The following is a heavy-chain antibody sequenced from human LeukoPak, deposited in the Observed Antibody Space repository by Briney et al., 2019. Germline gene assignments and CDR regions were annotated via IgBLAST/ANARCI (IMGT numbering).Heavy chain of an antibody. CDR3: AREAVLQSLGGAFDI. J-gene: IGHJ3*02. Sequence: AGGSLRLSCAASGFTFSSYAMHWVRQAPGKGLEWVAVISYDGSNKYYADSVKGRFTISRDNSKNTLYLQMNSLRAEDTAVYYCAREAVLQSLGGAFDIWGQGTMVTVSS. D-gene: IGHD3-10*01. CDR2: ISYDGSNK. CDR1: GFTFSSYA. V-gene: IGHV3-30-3*01.